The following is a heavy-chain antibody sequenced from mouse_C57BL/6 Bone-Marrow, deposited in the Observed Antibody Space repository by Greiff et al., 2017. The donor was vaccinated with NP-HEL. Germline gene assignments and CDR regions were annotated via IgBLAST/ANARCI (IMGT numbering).Heavy chain of an antibody. J-gene: IGHJ2*01. V-gene: IGHV5-16*01. D-gene: IGHD3-2*02. CDR1: GFTFSDYY. CDR3: AREAAQAPYYFDY. Sequence: EGKGGEDEGGLVQPGSSMKLSCTASGFTFSDYYMAWVRQVPEKGLEWVANINYDGSSTYYLDSLKSRFIISRDNAKNILYLQMSSLKSEDTATYYCAREAAQAPYYFDYWGQGTTLTVSS. CDR2: INYDGSST.